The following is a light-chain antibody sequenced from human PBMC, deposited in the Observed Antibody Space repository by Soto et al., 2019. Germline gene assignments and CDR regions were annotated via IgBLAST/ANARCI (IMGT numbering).Light chain of an antibody. J-gene: IGKJ1*01. CDR3: MQSQQSPPT. CDR2: FGP. Sequence: DIVMTQSPLSLPVTPGEPASISCSSSQSLLQSNGYNYLDWYLQKPGQSPQLLIYFGPYRASGVPDRLSGSGSCTDFTLKIRRVEAEDVGVYYCMQSQQSPPTFGQRTEVEV. V-gene: IGKV2-28*01. CDR1: QSLLQSNGYNY.